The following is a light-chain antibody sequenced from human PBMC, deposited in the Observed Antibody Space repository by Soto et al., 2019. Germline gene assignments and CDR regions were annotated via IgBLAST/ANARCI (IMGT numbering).Light chain of an antibody. CDR2: EAS. Sequence: DIQMTQSPSTLSASVGDRVTITCRASQSISDSLAWYQQKPGKAPKLLIYEASNLKSGVPSRFSGSGSGTEYTLTISSLQPDDFASYYCQQYNGYWTFGQGTMVEIK. J-gene: IGKJ1*01. CDR3: QQYNGYWT. V-gene: IGKV1-5*03. CDR1: QSISDS.